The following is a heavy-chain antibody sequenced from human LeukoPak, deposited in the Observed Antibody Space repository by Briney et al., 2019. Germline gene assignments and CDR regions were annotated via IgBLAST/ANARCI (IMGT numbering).Heavy chain of an antibody. CDR1: GYSISSGYF. V-gene: IGHV4-38-2*02. Sequence: PSETLSLTCTVSGYSISSGYFWGWIRQPPGKGLEWIGSIYHSGSTYYNPSLKSRVTISVDTSKNQFSLKLSSVTAADTAVYYCARSYSSGWYSRRNWFDPWGQGTLVTVSS. CDR3: ARSYSSGWYSRRNWFDP. CDR2: IYHSGST. J-gene: IGHJ5*02. D-gene: IGHD6-19*01.